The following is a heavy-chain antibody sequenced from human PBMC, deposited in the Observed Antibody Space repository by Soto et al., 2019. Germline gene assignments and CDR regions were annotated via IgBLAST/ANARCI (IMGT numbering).Heavy chain of an antibody. V-gene: IGHV4-39*01. CDR2: IYYSGST. CDR1: GGSISSSSYY. CDR3: ARLSWGYYGMDV. J-gene: IGHJ6*02. Sequence: QLQLQESGPGLVKPSETLSLTCTVSGGSISSSSYYWGWIRQPPGKGLEWIGSIYYSGSTYYNPSLKSRVTISVDTSKNQFSLKLISVTAADTAVYYCARLSWGYYGMDVWGQGTTVTVSS. D-gene: IGHD3-16*01.